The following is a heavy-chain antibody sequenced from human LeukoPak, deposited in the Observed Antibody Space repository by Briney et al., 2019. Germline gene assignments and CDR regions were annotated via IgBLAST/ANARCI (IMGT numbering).Heavy chain of an antibody. V-gene: IGHV4-59*01. CDR3: AREVAAAGLDY. Sequence: SETLSLTCTVSGGSISSYYWSWIRRPPGKGLEWIGYIYYSGSTNYNPSLKSRVTISVDTSKNQFSLKLSSVTAADTAVYYCAREVAAAGLDYWGQGTLVTVSS. D-gene: IGHD6-13*01. J-gene: IGHJ4*02. CDR2: IYYSGST. CDR1: GGSISSYY.